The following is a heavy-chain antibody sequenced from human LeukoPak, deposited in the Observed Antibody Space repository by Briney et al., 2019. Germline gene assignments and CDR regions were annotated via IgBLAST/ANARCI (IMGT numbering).Heavy chain of an antibody. Sequence: PSETLSLTCTVSGGSISTSYWNWVRQPPGKGLEWIGSIYYSGSTYYNPSLKSRVTISVDTSKNQFSLKLSSVTAADTAVYYCARRSAFGELFAFDYWGQGTLVTVSS. D-gene: IGHD3-10*01. J-gene: IGHJ4*02. CDR2: IYYSGST. CDR1: GGSISTSY. V-gene: IGHV4-59*12. CDR3: ARRSAFGELFAFDY.